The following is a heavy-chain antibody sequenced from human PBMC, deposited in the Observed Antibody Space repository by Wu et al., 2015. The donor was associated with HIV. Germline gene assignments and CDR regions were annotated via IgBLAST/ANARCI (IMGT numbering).Heavy chain of an antibody. CDR1: GGTFSNCA. D-gene: IGHD3-10*01. CDR2: MNPNSGNT. Sequence: QVHLVQSGTEVKKPGSSVKVSCRTSGGTFSNCAITWVRQATGQGLEWMGWMNPNSGNTGYAQKFQGRVTMTRNTSISTAYMELSSLRSEDTAVYYCARFGRFGEPPYGMDVWGQGTTVTVSS. CDR3: ARFGRFGEPPYGMDV. J-gene: IGHJ6*02. V-gene: IGHV1-8*02.